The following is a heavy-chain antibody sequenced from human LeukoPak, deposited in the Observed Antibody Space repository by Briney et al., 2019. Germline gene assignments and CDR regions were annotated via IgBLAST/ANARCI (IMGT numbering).Heavy chain of an antibody. D-gene: IGHD1-26*01. Sequence: PGTSLRLSCAASGFTFSAYGMHWVRQAPGKGLEWVAVISYDGSNKYYADSVKGRFTISRDNSKNTLYLQMTSLRAEDTAVYSCSKDHKWELDYDYYGVDVWGQGTTVTVSS. J-gene: IGHJ6*02. CDR3: SKDHKWELDYDYYGVDV. CDR2: ISYDGSNK. V-gene: IGHV3-30*18. CDR1: GFTFSAYG.